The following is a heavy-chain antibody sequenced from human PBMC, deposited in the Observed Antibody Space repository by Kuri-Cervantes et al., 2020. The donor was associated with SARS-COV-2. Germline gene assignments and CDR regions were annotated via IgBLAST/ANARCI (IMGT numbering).Heavy chain of an antibody. CDR3: ARDQRPFKAGMDV. CDR2: IPYDGSTE. V-gene: IGHV3-30-3*01. J-gene: IGHJ6*02. CDR1: GLTFSSYA. Sequence: GESLKISCAVSGLTFSSYAMHWVRQAPGKGLEWVAVIPYDGSTEYYADSVKGRFTISRDNSKNTLWLQMNRLRPEDTAVYYCARDQRPFKAGMDVWGHGTPVTVSS.